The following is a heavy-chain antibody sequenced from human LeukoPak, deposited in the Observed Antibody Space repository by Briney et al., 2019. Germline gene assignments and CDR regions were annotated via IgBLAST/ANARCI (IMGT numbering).Heavy chain of an antibody. J-gene: IGHJ4*02. D-gene: IGHD3-22*01. CDR1: GGTFSSYA. CDR3: AADYYDSSGYYDHDY. V-gene: IGHV1-69*05. CDR2: IIPIFGTA. Sequence: GSSVKVSCKASGGTFSSYAISWVRQAPGQGLEWMGGIIPIFGTANYAQKFQGRVTITTDESTSTAYMELSSLRSEDTAVYYCAADYYDSSGYYDHDYWGQGTLVTVSS.